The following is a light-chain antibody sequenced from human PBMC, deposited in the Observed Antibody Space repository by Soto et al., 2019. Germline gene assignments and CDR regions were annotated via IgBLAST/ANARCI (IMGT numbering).Light chain of an antibody. V-gene: IGKV4-1*01. CDR2: WAS. CDR3: QQYYSTQYT. CDR1: QNVLYRSDNKNY. J-gene: IGKJ2*01. Sequence: DIVMTQSPDSLAVSLGERATINCKSSQNVLYRSDNKNYLAWYQHKPGQPPKLLIYWASTRESGVPDRFSGSGSGTDFTLTISSLQAEDVAIYFCQQYYSTQYTFGQGTKLEIK.